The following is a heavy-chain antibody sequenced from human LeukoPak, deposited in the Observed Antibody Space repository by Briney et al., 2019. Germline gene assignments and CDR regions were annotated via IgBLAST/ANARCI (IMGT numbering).Heavy chain of an antibody. J-gene: IGHJ3*02. CDR3: ARELYYYDSSGYYYPDAFDI. D-gene: IGHD3-22*01. CDR1: GFTFSSYS. CDR2: ISSSSSFI. V-gene: IGHV3-21*01. Sequence: GGSLRLSWAASGFTFSSYSMTWVRQAPGKGLEWVSSISSSSSFIYYADSVKGRFTISRDNAKNSLYLQMNSLRAEDTAVYYCARELYYYDSSGYYYPDAFDIWGQGTMVTVSS.